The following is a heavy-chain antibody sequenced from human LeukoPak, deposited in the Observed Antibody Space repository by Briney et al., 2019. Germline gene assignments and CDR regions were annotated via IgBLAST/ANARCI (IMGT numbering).Heavy chain of an antibody. D-gene: IGHD3-3*01. V-gene: IGHV4-59*01. CDR2: IYYSGST. CDR3: ARAVPYYDFWSGYPDHYYYYYYMDV. Sequence: SETLSLTCTVSGGSISSYYWSWIRQPPGKGLEWIGYIYYSGSTNYIPSLKSRVTISVDTSKNQFSLKLSSVTAADTAVYYCARAVPYYDFWSGYPDHYYYYYYMDVWGKGTTVTVSS. J-gene: IGHJ6*03. CDR1: GGSISSYY.